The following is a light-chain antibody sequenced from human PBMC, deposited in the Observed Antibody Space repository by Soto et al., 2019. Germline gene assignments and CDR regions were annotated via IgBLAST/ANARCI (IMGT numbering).Light chain of an antibody. CDR1: SGSIGSNS. J-gene: IGLJ2*01. V-gene: IGLV6-57*04. CDR2: EDD. CDR3: QSYDTNTVV. Sequence: NFMLTQPHSVSESPGKTVTISCTRSSGSIGSNSVQWYRQRPGSAPTIVIYEDDQRPSGVPNRFAGSIDRSSNSASLIISGLQTEDEADYYCQSYDTNTVVFGGGTKLTVL.